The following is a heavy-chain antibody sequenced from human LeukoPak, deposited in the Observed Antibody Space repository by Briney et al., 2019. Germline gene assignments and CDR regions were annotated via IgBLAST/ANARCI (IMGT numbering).Heavy chain of an antibody. Sequence: GGALRLSCAASGFTFSSYSMNWVRQAPGEGLEWVSYISSSSSTIYYADSVKGRFTISRDNANDSLFLQMNSLRVDDTAIYYCARRPPTGAALDHWGQGTRVTVSS. J-gene: IGHJ5*02. CDR2: ISSSSSTI. V-gene: IGHV3-48*01. D-gene: IGHD6-6*01. CDR3: ARRPPTGAALDH. CDR1: GFTFSSYS.